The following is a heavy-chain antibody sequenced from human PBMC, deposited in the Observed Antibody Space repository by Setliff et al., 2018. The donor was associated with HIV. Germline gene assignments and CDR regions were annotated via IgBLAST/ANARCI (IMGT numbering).Heavy chain of an antibody. D-gene: IGHD2-2*01. J-gene: IGHJ5*01. Sequence: GGSLRLSCEASGFPFIAYAFSWVRQAPGKGLEWVSTSGNGGIIVYTDSVKGRFTNSRDNAKNTLYLQMDSLRAEDTAVYYCARGGANTSWFDSWGQGTLVTVSS. CDR3: ARGGANTSWFDS. CDR2: SGNGGII. CDR1: GFPFIAYA. V-gene: IGHV3-23*01.